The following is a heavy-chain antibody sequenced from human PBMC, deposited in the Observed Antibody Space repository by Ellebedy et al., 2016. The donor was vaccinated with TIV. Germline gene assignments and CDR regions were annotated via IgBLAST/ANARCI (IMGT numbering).Heavy chain of an antibody. D-gene: IGHD3-3*01. CDR3: ARFEGRGYYPDS. CDR1: GGTFSSYV. Sequence: AASVKVSCKASGGTFSSYVISWVRQAPGQGLEWMGGSIPIFGAANYAQKFHGRVSITADDSTSTAYMELSGLRSEDTAVYYCARFEGRGYYPDSWGQGTLVTVSS. V-gene: IGHV1-69*13. J-gene: IGHJ5*01. CDR2: SIPIFGAA.